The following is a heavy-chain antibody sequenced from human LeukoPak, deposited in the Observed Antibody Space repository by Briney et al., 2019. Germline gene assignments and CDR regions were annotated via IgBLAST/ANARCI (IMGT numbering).Heavy chain of an antibody. J-gene: IGHJ4*02. D-gene: IGHD6-19*01. CDR3: ARDLKWLVPRDDY. CDR2: ISSSSSYI. Sequence: GGSLRLSCAASGFTFSSYSMNWVRQAPGKGLEWVSSISSSSSYIYYADSVKGRFTISRDNAKNSLYLQMNSLRAEDTAVYYCARDLKWLVPRDDYWGQGTLVTVSS. CDR1: GFTFSSYS. V-gene: IGHV3-21*01.